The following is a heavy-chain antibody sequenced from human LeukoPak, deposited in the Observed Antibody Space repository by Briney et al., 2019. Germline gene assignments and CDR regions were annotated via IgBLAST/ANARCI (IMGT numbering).Heavy chain of an antibody. CDR3: TTLLVPGIDY. D-gene: IGHD6-19*01. CDR2: IKSKIHGATI. CDR1: GFTFDKAW. J-gene: IGHJ4*02. Sequence: PGGSFRLSCAASGFTFDKAWMTWVRQAPGKGLEWVGRIKSKIHGATIDYASPVKGRFTITRDDSQNTVNVQMCSPRTAATTISYWTTLLVPGIDYWGQGIQVTVSS. V-gene: IGHV3-15*01.